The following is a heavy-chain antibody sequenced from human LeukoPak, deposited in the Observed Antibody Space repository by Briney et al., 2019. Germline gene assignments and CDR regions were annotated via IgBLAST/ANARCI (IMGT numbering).Heavy chain of an antibody. CDR2: IYYSGST. CDR3: ARFASPSEYFQY. J-gene: IGHJ1*01. CDR1: GGPISGYY. V-gene: IGHV4-59*08. Sequence: SETLSLTCSVSGGPISGYYWSWIRQPPGKGLEWIGYIYYSGSTKYNPSLESRVTMSLGTSKNQFSLYLSSVTAADTAVYYCARFASPSEYFQYWGQGTLVTVSS.